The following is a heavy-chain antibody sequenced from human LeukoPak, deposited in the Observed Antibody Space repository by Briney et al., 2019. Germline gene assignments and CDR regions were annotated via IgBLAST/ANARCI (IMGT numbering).Heavy chain of an antibody. CDR2: IYYSGST. CDR1: GGSISSYY. CDR3: ARSRADYGDYPSFDY. Sequence: PSETLSLTCTVSGGSISSYYWSWIRQPPGKGLEWIGYIYYSGSTNYNPSLKSRVTISVDTSKNQFSLKLSSVTAADTAVYYCARSRADYGDYPSFDYWGQGNLVTVSS. V-gene: IGHV4-59*01. J-gene: IGHJ4*02. D-gene: IGHD4-17*01.